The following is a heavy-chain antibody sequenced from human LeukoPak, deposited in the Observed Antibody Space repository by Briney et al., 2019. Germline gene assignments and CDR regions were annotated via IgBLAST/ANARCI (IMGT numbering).Heavy chain of an antibody. CDR3: ARGLYSYDY. V-gene: IGHV3-11*04. CDR2: ISYSGSPI. CDR1: GFIFSDYY. D-gene: IGHD3-16*01. Sequence: GGSLRLSCGASGFIFSDYYMAWLRQAPGKGLEWISYISYSGSPIDYADSMKGRFTISRDNAKNSLYLQMDSLRVEDTAVYYCARGLYSYDYWGQGTLVTVSS. J-gene: IGHJ4*02.